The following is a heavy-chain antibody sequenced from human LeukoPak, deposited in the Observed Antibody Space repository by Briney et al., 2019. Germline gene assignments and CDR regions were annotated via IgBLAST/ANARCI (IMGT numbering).Heavy chain of an antibody. CDR1: GFTFSTYN. CDR3: AKVPKFPSISMIRGDRVPYYMDV. CDR2: ISGSSSYI. V-gene: IGHV3-21*01. Sequence: PGGSLRLFCAASGFTFSTYNMKWVRQAPGKGVEGVSSISGSSSYIYYGDSVKGRFNISRDNANTSLYLQMNTLRPEDTAVYYCAKVPKFPSISMIRGDRVPYYMDVWGKGTPVTISS. D-gene: IGHD3-10*01. J-gene: IGHJ6*03.